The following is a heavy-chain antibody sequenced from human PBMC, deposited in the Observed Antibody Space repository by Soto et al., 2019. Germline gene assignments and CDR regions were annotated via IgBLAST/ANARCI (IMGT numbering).Heavy chain of an antibody. CDR3: ARDLGVAAAAATSPAGYYYGMDV. J-gene: IGHJ6*02. CDR2: IYYSGST. CDR1: GGSISSYY. D-gene: IGHD6-13*01. Sequence: SETLSLTCTVSGGSISSYYWSWIRQPPGKGLEWIGYIYYSGSTNYNPSLKSRVTISVDTSKNQFSLKLSSVTAADTAVYYCARDLGVAAAAATSPAGYYYGMDVWGQGTTVTVSS. V-gene: IGHV4-59*01.